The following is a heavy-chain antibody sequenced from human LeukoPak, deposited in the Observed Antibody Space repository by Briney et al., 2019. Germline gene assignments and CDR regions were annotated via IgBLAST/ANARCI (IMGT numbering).Heavy chain of an antibody. J-gene: IGHJ4*02. CDR2: TYYRSKWYN. CDR1: GDSVFSNTAA. V-gene: IGHV6-1*01. D-gene: IGHD3-3*01. CDR3: ARGTIFGRSSDFDY. Sequence: SQTLSLTCAISGDSVFSNTAAWNWIRQSPSRGLEWLGRTYYRSKWYNDFAVSVKSRITINPDTSKNQFFLQLNSVTPEDTAVYYCARGTIFGRSSDFDYWGQGTLVTVSS.